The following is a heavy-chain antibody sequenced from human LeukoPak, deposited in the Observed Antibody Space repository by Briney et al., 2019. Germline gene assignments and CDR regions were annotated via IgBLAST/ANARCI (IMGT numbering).Heavy chain of an antibody. CDR3: ARPLATVVTPRHYYYYYMDV. Sequence: GSSVKVSCKASGGTFSSYAISWVRQAPGQGLEWMGGIIPIFGTANYAQKFQGRVTITADESTSTAYMELSSLRSEDTAVYYCARPLATVVTPRHYYYYYMDVWGKGTTVTFSS. CDR2: IIPIFGTA. CDR1: GGTFSSYA. J-gene: IGHJ6*03. V-gene: IGHV1-69*01. D-gene: IGHD4-23*01.